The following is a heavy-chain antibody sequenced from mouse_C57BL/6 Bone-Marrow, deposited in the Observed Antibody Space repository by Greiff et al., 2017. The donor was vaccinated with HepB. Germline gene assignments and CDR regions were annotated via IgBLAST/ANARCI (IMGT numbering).Heavy chain of an antibody. J-gene: IGHJ3*01. Sequence: QVQLKQSGAELVKPGASVKLSCKASGYTFTEYTIHWVKQRPGQGLEWIGWFYPGSGSIKYNEKFKDKATLTADKSSSTVYMELSRVTSEDSAVYFCARDGLLRYGFAYWGQGTLVTVSA. CDR3: ARDGLLRYGFAY. D-gene: IGHD1-1*01. CDR1: GYTFTEYT. CDR2: FYPGSGSI. V-gene: IGHV1-62-2*01.